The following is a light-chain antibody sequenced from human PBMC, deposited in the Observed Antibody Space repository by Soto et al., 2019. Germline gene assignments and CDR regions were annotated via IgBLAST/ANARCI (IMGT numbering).Light chain of an antibody. Sequence: IVLTQSPATLSLSPGERASLSCRASRSVSFAYIAWYQLRPGQAPRLLIYGASSRATGIPDRFSGSGSGTDFTLTIGRLEPEDSAVYYCQSRSSWPPVLTFGGGTKVEIK. CDR2: GAS. V-gene: IGKV3D-20*02. J-gene: IGKJ4*01. CDR3: QSRSSWPPVLT. CDR1: RSVSFAY.